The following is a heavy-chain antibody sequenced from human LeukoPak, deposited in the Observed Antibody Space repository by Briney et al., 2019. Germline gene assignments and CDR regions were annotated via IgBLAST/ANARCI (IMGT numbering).Heavy chain of an antibody. D-gene: IGHD6-13*01. CDR1: GGTFSSYA. CDR3: AKEGLYSSSCVY. V-gene: IGHV1-69*13. Sequence: ASVKVSCKASGGTFSSYAISWVRQAPGQGLEWMGGIIPIFGTANYAQKFQGGVTITADESTSTAYMELSSLRSEDTAVYYCAKEGLYSSSCVYWGQGTLVTVSS. J-gene: IGHJ4*02. CDR2: IIPIFGTA.